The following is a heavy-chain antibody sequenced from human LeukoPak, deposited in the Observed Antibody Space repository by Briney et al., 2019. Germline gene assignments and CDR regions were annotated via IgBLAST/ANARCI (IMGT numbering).Heavy chain of an antibody. V-gene: IGHV4-30-2*01. D-gene: IGHD3-22*01. CDR1: GGSISSGGYS. Sequence: PSGTLSLTCAVSGGSISSGGYSWSWIRQPPGKGLEWIGYIYHSGSTYYNPSLKSRVTISVDRSKNQFSLKLSSVTAADTAVYYCARGYDYDSSGYYHYYFDYWGQGTLVTVSS. J-gene: IGHJ4*02. CDR2: IYHSGST. CDR3: ARGYDYDSSGYYHYYFDY.